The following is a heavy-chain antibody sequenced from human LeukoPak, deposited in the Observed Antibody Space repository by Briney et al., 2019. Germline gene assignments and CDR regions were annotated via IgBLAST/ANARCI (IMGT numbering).Heavy chain of an antibody. Sequence: GGSLRLSCAASGFTFSTLAMSWVRPAPGKGLEWVSSINSRGDDTDYADSVKGRFTISRDNSKNTLYLQLNSLRLNDTAIFYWAKHRRSSLVTTYFDAWGQGILVAVSS. CDR2: INSRGDDT. V-gene: IGHV3-23*01. CDR1: GFTFSTLA. CDR3: AKHRRSSLVTTYFDA. D-gene: IGHD2-21*02. J-gene: IGHJ4*02.